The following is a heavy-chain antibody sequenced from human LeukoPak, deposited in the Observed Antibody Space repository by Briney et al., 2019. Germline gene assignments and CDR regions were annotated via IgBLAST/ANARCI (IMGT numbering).Heavy chain of an antibody. CDR3: ARDLDGGYLV. J-gene: IGHJ4*02. V-gene: IGHV1-69*05. Sequence: SVKLSCKASGGTFSSYAISWVRQAPGQGLEWMGGIIPIFGTANYAQKFQGRVTITTDESTSTAYMELSSLRSEDTAVYYCARDLDGGYLVWGQGTLVTVSS. CDR1: GGTFSSYA. D-gene: IGHD5-12*01. CDR2: IIPIFGTA.